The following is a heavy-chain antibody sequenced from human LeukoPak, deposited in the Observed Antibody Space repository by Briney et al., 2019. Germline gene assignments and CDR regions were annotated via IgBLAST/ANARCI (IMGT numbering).Heavy chain of an antibody. CDR2: INHSGST. CDR3: ARESPDYYYYYYMDV. Sequence: PSETLSLTCAVYGGSFSGYYWSWIRQPPGKGLEWIGEINHSGSTNYNPSLKSRVTISVDTSKNQFSLKLSSVTAADTAVYYCARESPDYYYYYYMDVWGKGATVTVSS. V-gene: IGHV4-34*01. J-gene: IGHJ6*03. CDR1: GGSFSGYY.